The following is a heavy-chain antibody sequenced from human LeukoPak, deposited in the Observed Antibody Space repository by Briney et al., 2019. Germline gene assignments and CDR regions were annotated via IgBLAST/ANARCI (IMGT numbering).Heavy chain of an antibody. Sequence: SETLSLTCTVSGGSISSGSYYWSWIRQPAGKGLEWIGHIYSGGSTNYNPSLKSRVTMSVDTSKNQFSLKLSSVTAADTAVYYCARDRSVGIYYFDYWGQGTLVTVS. CDR2: IYSGGST. J-gene: IGHJ4*02. D-gene: IGHD1-26*01. CDR3: ARDRSVGIYYFDY. CDR1: GGSISSGSYY. V-gene: IGHV4-61*09.